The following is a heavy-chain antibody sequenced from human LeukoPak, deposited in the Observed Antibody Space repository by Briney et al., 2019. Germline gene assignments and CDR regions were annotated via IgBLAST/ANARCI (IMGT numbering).Heavy chain of an antibody. V-gene: IGHV3-23*01. CDR1: GFTFSSYA. J-gene: IGHJ4*02. CDR3: AHISSSWPDY. CDR2: FTSGGTT. Sequence: GGSLRLSCAASGFTFSSYAMSWVRQAPGKGLEWVSVFTSGGTTYYTDSVKGRFTISRDNSKNTLYLQMNSLRAEDTAVYYCAHISSSWPDYWGQGTLVTVSS. D-gene: IGHD6-13*01.